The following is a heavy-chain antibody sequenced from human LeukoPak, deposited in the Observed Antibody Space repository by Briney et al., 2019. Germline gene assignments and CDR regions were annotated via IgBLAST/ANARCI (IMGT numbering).Heavy chain of an antibody. D-gene: IGHD1-26*01. Sequence: PGRSLRLSCAASGFTFSTYAMHWVRQAPGKGLEWVAVISYDGSSKYYADSVKGRFTISRDNSKNTLYLQMNSLRAEDTAVYYCARGRGRRSLYYSYMDVWGKGTTVTISS. CDR2: ISYDGSSK. CDR1: GFTFSTYA. J-gene: IGHJ6*03. CDR3: ARGRGRRSLYYSYMDV. V-gene: IGHV3-30*04.